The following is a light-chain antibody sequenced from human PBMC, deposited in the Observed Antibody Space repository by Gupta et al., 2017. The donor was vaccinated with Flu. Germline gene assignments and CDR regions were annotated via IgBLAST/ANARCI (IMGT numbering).Light chain of an antibody. Sequence: IVMTQSPATLSVCPGERASLSCRARQSISNNLAWYKHKQSQTPTLLIYAASTRPTGIAARISGSGDGTAPNITIISRQTEDFELYSCTHEYGEHPSYTFGQRTKMDIK. J-gene: IGKJ2*01. CDR1: QSISNN. CDR3: THEYGEHPSYT. CDR2: AAS. V-gene: IGKV3-15*01.